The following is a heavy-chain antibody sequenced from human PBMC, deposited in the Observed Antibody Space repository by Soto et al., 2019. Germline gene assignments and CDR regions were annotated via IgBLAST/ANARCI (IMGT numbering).Heavy chain of an antibody. CDR1: GYTFTSYG. V-gene: IGHV1-18*01. J-gene: IGHJ6*02. D-gene: IGHD4-17*01. Sequence: QVQLVQSGAEVKKPGASVKVSCKASGYTFTSYGISWVRQAPGQGLERMGWISAYKGNTNYAQKLQGRVTMTTGTPTSTACMESRSLRSHATAVYYCAIDRLNTVVHRVCMDVWGQGTTVTASS. CDR3: AIDRLNTVVHRVCMDV. CDR2: ISAYKGNT.